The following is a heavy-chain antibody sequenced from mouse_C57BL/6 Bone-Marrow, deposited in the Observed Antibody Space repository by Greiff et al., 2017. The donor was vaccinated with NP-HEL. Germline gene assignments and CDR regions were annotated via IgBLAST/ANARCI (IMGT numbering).Heavy chain of an antibody. CDR3: ALRVLHYYGSSPSY. Sequence: QVQLQQPGAELVKPGASVKLSCKASGYTFTSYWMHWVKPRPGQGLEWIGLIHPNSGSTNYTEKFKSTATLTVDKSSSTGYMQLSSLTSEDSAVYYCALRVLHYYGSSPSYWGQGTTLTVSS. J-gene: IGHJ2*01. V-gene: IGHV1-64*01. D-gene: IGHD1-1*01. CDR1: GYTFTSYW. CDR2: IHPNSGST.